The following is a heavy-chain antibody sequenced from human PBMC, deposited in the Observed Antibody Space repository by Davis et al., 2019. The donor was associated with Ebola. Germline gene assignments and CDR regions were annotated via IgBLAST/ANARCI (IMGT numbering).Heavy chain of an antibody. D-gene: IGHD2-2*01. V-gene: IGHV3-7*01. CDR3: ARTPVPAAMNNWFDP. CDR1: GFTLSSYW. Sequence: GESLKTPCAAPGFTLSSYWMSRVRQAPGKGLEWVANIKQDGSEKYYVDSVKGRFNISRDNAKNSLYLQMNSLRAEDTAVYYCARTPVPAAMNNWFDPWGQGTLVTVSS. J-gene: IGHJ5*02. CDR2: IKQDGSEK.